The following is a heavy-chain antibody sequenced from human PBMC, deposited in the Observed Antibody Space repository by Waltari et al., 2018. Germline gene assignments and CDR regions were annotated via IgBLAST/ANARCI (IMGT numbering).Heavy chain of an antibody. CDR2: IRHDGGNI. Sequence: QVQLEESGGGVVQPGGSLRLSCAASGFTFSNYPMNWVRQAPGKGLGWVAFIRHDGGNIRYADSVKGRFTISRDNSRDTLYLQMNSLRVEDTAVYYCARDQWFAFDIWGHGTMVTVSS. D-gene: IGHD3-22*01. J-gene: IGHJ3*02. CDR1: GFTFSNYP. CDR3: ARDQWFAFDI. V-gene: IGHV3-30*02.